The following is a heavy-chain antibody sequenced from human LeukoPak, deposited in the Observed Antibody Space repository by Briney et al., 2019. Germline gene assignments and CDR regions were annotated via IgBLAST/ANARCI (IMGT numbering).Heavy chain of an antibody. Sequence: SETLSLTCTVSGGSISNYYWSWIRQPPGKGLEWIGYIYYSGSTKYNPSLKSRVTISVDTSKNQFSLKLSSVTAADTAVYYCARSSGFGDPYYFDYWGQGTLVTVSS. D-gene: IGHD3-10*01. CDR1: GGSISNYY. CDR3: ARSSGFGDPYYFDY. V-gene: IGHV4-59*01. CDR2: IYYSGST. J-gene: IGHJ4*02.